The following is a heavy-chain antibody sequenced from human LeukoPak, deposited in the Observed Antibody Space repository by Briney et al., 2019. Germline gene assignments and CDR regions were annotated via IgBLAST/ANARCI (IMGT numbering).Heavy chain of an antibody. CDR1: GGTFSSYA. J-gene: IGHJ3*02. CDR2: IIPIFGTA. D-gene: IGHD1-26*01. CDR3: ARGILSGSYAIPYAFDI. Sequence: GASVKVSCKASGGTFSSYAISWVRQAPGQGLEWMGGIIPIFGTANYAQKFQGRVTITTDESTSTAYMELSSLRSEDTAVYYCARGILSGSYAIPYAFDIWGQGTMVTVSS. V-gene: IGHV1-69*05.